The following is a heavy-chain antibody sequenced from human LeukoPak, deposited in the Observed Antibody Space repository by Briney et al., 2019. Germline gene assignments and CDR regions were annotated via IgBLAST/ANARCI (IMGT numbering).Heavy chain of an antibody. CDR3: AETLHYYETSGYQPPNLDY. CDR2: ISGGGGST. Sequence: GGSLRLSRAASGFTFSYYTMTWVRQAPGKGLEWVSGISGGGGSTFYADSVKGRFTISRDNSKNTLFLQMNSLRAEDTAVYYCAETLHYYETSGYQPPNLDYWGQGSLVTVSS. J-gene: IGHJ4*02. V-gene: IGHV3-23*01. CDR1: GFTFSYYT. D-gene: IGHD3-22*01.